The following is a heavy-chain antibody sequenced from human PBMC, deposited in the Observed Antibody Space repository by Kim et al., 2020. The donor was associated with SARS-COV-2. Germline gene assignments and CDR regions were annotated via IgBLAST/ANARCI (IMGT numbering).Heavy chain of an antibody. CDR3: ARDQSRGDTLWFGELFFYYYYGMDV. CDR1: GFTFSSYG. V-gene: IGHV3-33*05. Sequence: GGSLRLSCAASGFTFSSYGMHWVRQAPGKGLEWVAVISYDGSNKYYADSVKGRFTISRDNSKNTLYLQMNSLRAEDTAVYYCARDQSRGDTLWFGELFFYYYYGMDVWGQGTTVTVSS. D-gene: IGHD3-10*01. CDR2: ISYDGSNK. J-gene: IGHJ6*02.